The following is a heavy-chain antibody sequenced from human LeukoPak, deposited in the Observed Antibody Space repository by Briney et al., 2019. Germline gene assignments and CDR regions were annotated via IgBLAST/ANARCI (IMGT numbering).Heavy chain of an antibody. CDR2: IWYDGSNK. D-gene: IGHD3-10*01. V-gene: IGHV3-33*01. J-gene: IGHJ6*04. Sequence: PGRSLRLPCAASGFTFSSYGMHWVRQAPGKGLEWVAVIWYDGSNKYYADSVKGRFTISRDNSKNTLYLQMNSLRAEDTAVYYCARDRYGSGSRYYYGMDVWGKGTTVTVSS. CDR1: GFTFSSYG. CDR3: ARDRYGSGSRYYYGMDV.